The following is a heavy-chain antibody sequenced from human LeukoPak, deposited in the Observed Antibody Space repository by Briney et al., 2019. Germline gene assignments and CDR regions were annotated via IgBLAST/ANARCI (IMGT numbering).Heavy chain of an antibody. V-gene: IGHV4-31*03. CDR1: GGSISSGGYY. CDR3: ARDYDFWSGYHTEGYYYGMDV. D-gene: IGHD3-3*01. CDR2: IYYSGST. J-gene: IGHJ6*02. Sequence: SQTLSLTCTVSGGSISSGGYYWSWIRQHPGKGLEWIGYIYYSGSTYYNPSLKSRVTISVDTSKNQFSLKLSSVTAADTAVYYCARDYDFWSGYHTEGYYYGMDVWGQGTTVTVSS.